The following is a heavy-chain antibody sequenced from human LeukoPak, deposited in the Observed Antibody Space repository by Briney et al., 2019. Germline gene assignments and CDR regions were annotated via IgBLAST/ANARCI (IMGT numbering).Heavy chain of an antibody. CDR3: ARVGTFEWYFDL. CDR2: IYTSGST. V-gene: IGHV4-61*02. CDR1: GGSISSGSYY. Sequence: SETLSLTCTVSGGSISSGSYYWSWIRQPAGKGLEWIGRIYTSGSTNYNPSLKSRVTIPVDTSKNQFSLKLSSVTAADTAVYYCARVGTFEWYFDLWGRGTLVTVSS. J-gene: IGHJ2*01.